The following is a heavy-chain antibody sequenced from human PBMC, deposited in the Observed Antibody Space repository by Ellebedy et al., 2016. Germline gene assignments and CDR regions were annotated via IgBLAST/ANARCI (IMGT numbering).Heavy chain of an antibody. V-gene: IGHV3-7*01. D-gene: IGHD5-18*01. Sequence: GESLKISXAASGFIFGNYWMTWVRQTPGTGLQWVATIKPDGSETFHVDSVKGRFSISRDNAKNSLFLQMNSLRGDDTAVYYCARALPDGARVYDAFDIWGQGTMVNVSS. J-gene: IGHJ3*02. CDR2: IKPDGSET. CDR1: GFIFGNYW. CDR3: ARALPDGARVYDAFDI.